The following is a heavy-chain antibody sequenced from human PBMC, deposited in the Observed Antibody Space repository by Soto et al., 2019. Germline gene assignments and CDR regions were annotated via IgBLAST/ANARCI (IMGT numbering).Heavy chain of an antibody. CDR1: GFSFNNYA. V-gene: IGHV3-30-3*01. CDR3: PSDPLWGTAMVLWYFDL. CDR2: ISYDGSNK. J-gene: IGHJ2*01. Sequence: QVQLVESGGGVVQPGRSLRLSCAASGFSFNNYAMHWVRQAPGKGLDWVALISYDGSNKYYADSVKGRFTISRDNSKNTLYLQMNSLRPEDTAVYCCPSDPLWGTAMVLWYFDLWGRGTLVTVSS. D-gene: IGHD5-18*01.